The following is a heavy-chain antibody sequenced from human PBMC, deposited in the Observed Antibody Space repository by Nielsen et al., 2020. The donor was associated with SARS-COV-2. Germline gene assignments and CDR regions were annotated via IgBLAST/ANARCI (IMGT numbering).Heavy chain of an antibody. Sequence: GESLKISCAASGFTFSSYGMHWVRQAPGKGLEWVAVIWYDGSNKYYADSVKGRFTISRDNSKNTLYLQMNSLRAEDTAVYYCARDSSDSSGYYPPGFDYWGQGTLVTVS. CDR1: GFTFSSYG. CDR3: ARDSSDSSGYYPPGFDY. J-gene: IGHJ4*02. D-gene: IGHD3-22*01. V-gene: IGHV3-33*01. CDR2: IWYDGSNK.